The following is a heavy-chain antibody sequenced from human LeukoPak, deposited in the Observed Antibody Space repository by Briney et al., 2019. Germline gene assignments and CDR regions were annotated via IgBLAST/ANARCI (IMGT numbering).Heavy chain of an antibody. V-gene: IGHV3-11*04. Sequence: GGAPRLSCAASGFTFTDYHMSWVRHSPGEGVGWISYISSAGYTIYHADSVKGRFTISRDNAKKSLYLEMNSLRAEDTAVYYCAKDSHSWSRDYWGQGTLVTVSS. CDR3: AKDSHSWSRDY. CDR2: ISSAGYTI. J-gene: IGHJ4*02. D-gene: IGHD6-13*01. CDR1: GFTFTDYH.